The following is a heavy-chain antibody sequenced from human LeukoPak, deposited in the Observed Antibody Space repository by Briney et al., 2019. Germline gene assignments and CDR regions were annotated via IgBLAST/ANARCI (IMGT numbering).Heavy chain of an antibody. CDR1: GGSFSGYS. CDR2: IYHSGNT. V-gene: IGHV4-30-2*01. D-gene: IGHD3-22*01. Sequence: PSETLSLTCAVYGGSFSGYSWSWIRQPPGKGLEWIGYIYHSGNTYYNPSLKSRVTISVDRSKNQFSLKLSSVTAADTAVYYCAREKSYYDSSGSFDYWGQGTLVTVSS. CDR3: AREKSYYDSSGSFDY. J-gene: IGHJ4*02.